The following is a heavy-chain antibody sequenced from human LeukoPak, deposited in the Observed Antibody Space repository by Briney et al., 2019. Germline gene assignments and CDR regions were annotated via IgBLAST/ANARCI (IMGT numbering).Heavy chain of an antibody. CDR1: GGSFGGYY. CDR3: FGDGYNSRDY. Sequence: PSETLSLTCAVYGGSFGGYYWSWIRQPPGKGLEWIGEINHSGSTNYNPSLKSRVTISVDTSKNQFSLKLSSVTAADTAVYYCFGDGYNSRDYWGQGTLVTVSS. J-gene: IGHJ4*02. D-gene: IGHD5-24*01. V-gene: IGHV4-34*01. CDR2: INHSGST.